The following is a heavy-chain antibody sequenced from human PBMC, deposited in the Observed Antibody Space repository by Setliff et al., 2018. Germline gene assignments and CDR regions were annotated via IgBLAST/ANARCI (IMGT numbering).Heavy chain of an antibody. CDR2: IYYSGST. CDR1: GGSISSGNYY. Sequence: PPETLSPTCRVAGGSISSGNYYWGLIRQPPGKGLEWVATIYYSGSTYSNPSLKSRLIISVDAPDNQFSVKLSSVTAADTAVYYCAKHKSNGSGSYPSLYMDVWGKGIMVTVSS. J-gene: IGHJ6*03. D-gene: IGHD3-10*01. V-gene: IGHV4-39*01. CDR3: AKHKSNGSGSYPSLYMDV.